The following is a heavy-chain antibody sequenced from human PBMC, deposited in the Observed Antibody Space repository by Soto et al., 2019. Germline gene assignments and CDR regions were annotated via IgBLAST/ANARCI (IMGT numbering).Heavy chain of an antibody. CDR3: ARGGIRFLEWPNTDYYYYGMDV. J-gene: IGHJ6*02. CDR2: INHSGST. CDR1: GGSFSGYY. V-gene: IGHV4-34*01. Sequence: SETLSLTCAVYGGSFSGYYWSWIRQPPGKGLEWIGEINHSGSTNYNPSLKSRVTISVDTSKNQFSLKLSSVTAADTTVYYCARGGIRFLEWPNTDYYYYGMDVWGQGTTVTVSS. D-gene: IGHD3-3*01.